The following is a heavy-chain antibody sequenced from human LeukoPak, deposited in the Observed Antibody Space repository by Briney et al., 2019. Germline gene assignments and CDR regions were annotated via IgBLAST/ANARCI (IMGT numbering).Heavy chain of an antibody. CDR2: ISSSGSTI. V-gene: IGHV3-48*04. Sequence: GGSLRLSCAASGFNFKSYGINWVRQTPGKGLEWVSYISSSGSTIYCADSVKGRFTISRDNAKNSLYLQMNSLRAEDTAVYYCARTARRYYFDYWGQGTLVTVSS. D-gene: IGHD6-6*01. CDR3: ARTARRYYFDY. J-gene: IGHJ4*02. CDR1: GFNFKSYG.